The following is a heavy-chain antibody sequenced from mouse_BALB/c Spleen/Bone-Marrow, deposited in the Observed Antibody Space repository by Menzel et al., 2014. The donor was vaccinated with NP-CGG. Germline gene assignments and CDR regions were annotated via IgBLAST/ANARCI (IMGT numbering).Heavy chain of an antibody. D-gene: IGHD1-1*01. J-gene: IGHJ3*01. V-gene: IGHV1-7*01. CDR3: ARRAYGGSYGFAY. Sequence: QVQLQQSGAELAKPGASLKMSCKASGYTFTSYWMHWVKQRPGQGLEWIGYVNPSTDYTEYNQKFKDKATLTADKSSSTAFMQLSSLTSEDPAVYYCARRAYGGSYGFAYWGQGTLVTVSA. CDR1: GYTFTSYW. CDR2: VNPSTDYT.